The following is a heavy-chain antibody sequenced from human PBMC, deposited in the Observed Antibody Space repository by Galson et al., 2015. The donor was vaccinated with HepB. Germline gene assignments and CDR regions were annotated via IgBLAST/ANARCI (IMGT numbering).Heavy chain of an antibody. J-gene: IGHJ6*02. D-gene: IGHD1-26*01. CDR3: AKDILSGSPTSHYYGMDV. Sequence: SLRLSCAASGFTFSSYAMHWVRQAPGKGLEWVAVISYDGSNKYYADSVKGRFTISRDNSKNTLYLQMNSLRAEDTAVYYCAKDILSGSPTSHYYGMDVWGQGTTVTVSS. V-gene: IGHV3-30-3*01. CDR2: ISYDGSNK. CDR1: GFTFSSYA.